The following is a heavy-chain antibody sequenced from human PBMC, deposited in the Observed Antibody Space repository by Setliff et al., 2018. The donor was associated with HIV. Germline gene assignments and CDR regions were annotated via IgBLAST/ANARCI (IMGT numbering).Heavy chain of an antibody. V-gene: IGHV4-39*07. J-gene: IGHJ5*01. CDR3: ARGGAVSADFDS. D-gene: IGHD3-16*01. CDR2: IYYDGRT. CDR1: GGSIRTGAYY. Sequence: SETLSLTCTVSGGSIRTGAYYSGWIRQPPGKGLEWTGSIYYDGRTFYKPSLKSRLTISVDTSKNQFSLSLNSVTAADTAVYFCARGGAVSADFDSWGQGTLVTVSS.